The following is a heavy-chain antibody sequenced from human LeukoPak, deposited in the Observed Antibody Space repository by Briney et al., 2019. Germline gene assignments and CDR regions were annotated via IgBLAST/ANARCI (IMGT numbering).Heavy chain of an antibody. CDR1: GDSISSTNYY. J-gene: IGHJ5*02. V-gene: IGHV4-39*01. Sequence: SETLSLTCTVSGDSISSTNYYWGWIRQPPGKGLEWIGSIYYSGSTYYNPSLKSRVTISVDTSKNQFSLKLSSVTAADTAVYYCARNLLKGWFDPWGQGTLVTVSS. CDR2: IYYSGST. CDR3: ARNLLKGWFDP.